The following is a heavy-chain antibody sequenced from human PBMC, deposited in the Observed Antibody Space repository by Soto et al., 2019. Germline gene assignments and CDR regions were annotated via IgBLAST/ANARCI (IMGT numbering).Heavy chain of an antibody. CDR1: GCSISSGCYS. CDR2: IYHSGST. Sequence: PSETLSLTCAVSGCSISSGCYSWSWIRQPPGKGLEWIGYIYHSGSTYYNPSLKSRVTISVDTSKNQLSLKLSSVTAADTAVYYCARERPDGARLDPWGQGTLVTVSS. D-gene: IGHD6-6*01. CDR3: ARERPDGARLDP. V-gene: IGHV4-30-2*05. J-gene: IGHJ5*02.